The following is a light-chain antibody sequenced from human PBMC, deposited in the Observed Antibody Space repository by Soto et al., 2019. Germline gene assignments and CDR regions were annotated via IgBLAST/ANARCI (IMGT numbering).Light chain of an antibody. CDR1: QSVSSSY. Sequence: EIVLTQSPGTLSLSPGERATLSCRASQSVSSSYLAWYQQKPGQAPRLLIYGASSSATGIPDRFSGSGSGTDFTLTISRLEPEDCAVYYCQQYGRSPSTFGGGTKVEIK. CDR2: GAS. J-gene: IGKJ4*01. V-gene: IGKV3-20*01. CDR3: QQYGRSPST.